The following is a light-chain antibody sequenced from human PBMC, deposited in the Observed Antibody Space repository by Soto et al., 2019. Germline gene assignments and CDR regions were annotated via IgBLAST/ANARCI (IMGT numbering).Light chain of an antibody. V-gene: IGKV3-20*01. CDR2: GAS. CDR3: QQYGSSPQT. J-gene: IGKJ5*01. CDR1: QSISSTY. Sequence: EIVLTQSAGILSLSPGERATLSCRASQSISSTYLAWYQQKPGQAPRLLIYGASSRATGIPDRFSGSGSGTDFTLTISRLEPEDFAVYYCQQYGSSPQTFGQGTRL.